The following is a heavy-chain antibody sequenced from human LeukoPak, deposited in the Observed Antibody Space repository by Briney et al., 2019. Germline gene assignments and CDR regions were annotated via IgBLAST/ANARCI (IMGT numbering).Heavy chain of an antibody. CDR3: ARSSGSYPVHT. J-gene: IGHJ3*02. Sequence: SETLSLTCTVSGGSITSNSYYWGWIRQPPGKGLEWIGYIYYSGSTNYNPSLKSRVTISVDASKNQFSLKLSSVTAADTAVYYCARSSGSYPVHTWGQGTMVTVSP. CDR2: IYYSGST. CDR1: GGSITSNSYY. V-gene: IGHV4-61*05. D-gene: IGHD1-26*01.